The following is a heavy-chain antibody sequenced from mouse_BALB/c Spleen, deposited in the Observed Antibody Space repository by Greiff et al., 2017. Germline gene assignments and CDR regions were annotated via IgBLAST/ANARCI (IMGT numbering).Heavy chain of an antibody. D-gene: IGHD1-1*01. CDR3: TRNYDYAMDY. CDR2: IYPSDSYT. CDR1: GYTFTSYW. Sequence: VQLQQPGAELVRPGASVKLSCKASGYTFTSYWINWVKQRPGQGLEWIGNIYPSDSYTNYTQKFKDKATLTVDKSSSTAYMQLSSPTSEDSAVYYCTRNYDYAMDYWGQGTSVTVSS. V-gene: IGHV1-69*02. J-gene: IGHJ4*01.